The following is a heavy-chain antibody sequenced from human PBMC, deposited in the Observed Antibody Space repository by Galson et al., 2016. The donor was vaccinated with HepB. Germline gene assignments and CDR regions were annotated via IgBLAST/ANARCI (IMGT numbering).Heavy chain of an antibody. CDR2: IYYSGST. CDR1: GASINSYY. J-gene: IGHJ4*02. V-gene: IGHV4-59*01. D-gene: IGHD5-24*01. Sequence: SETLSLTCTVSGASINSYYWSWIRQPPGKGLEWIGYIYYSGSTKYNTSPKSRVTIQVDTSKNQFSLILSSVTAADPAVYYCARDGSRWDHFPLWGQGTLVTVSS. CDR3: ARDGSRWDHFPL.